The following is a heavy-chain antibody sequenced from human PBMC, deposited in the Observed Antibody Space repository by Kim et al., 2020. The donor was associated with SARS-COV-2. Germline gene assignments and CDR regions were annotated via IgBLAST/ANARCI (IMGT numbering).Heavy chain of an antibody. V-gene: IGHV3-43*01. J-gene: IGHJ6*02. Sequence: YYADSVKGRFTISRDNNKNSLYLQMNSLRTEDTALYYCAKETGPPSGMDVWGQGTTVTVSS. CDR3: AKETGPPSGMDV. D-gene: IGHD3-9*01.